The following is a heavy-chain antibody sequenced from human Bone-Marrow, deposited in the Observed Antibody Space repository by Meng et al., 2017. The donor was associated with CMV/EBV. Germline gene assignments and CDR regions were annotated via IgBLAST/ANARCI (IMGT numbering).Heavy chain of an antibody. CDR2: IYYSGST. CDR3: AREEPFYDFWSGYSSGWFDP. CDR1: SSTYY. D-gene: IGHD3-3*01. V-gene: IGHV4-39*07. Sequence: SSTYYWGWIRQPPGKGLEWIGSIYYSGSTYYNPSLKSRVTISVDTSKNQFSLKLSSVTAADTAVYYCAREEPFYDFWSGYSSGWFDPWGQGTLVTVSS. J-gene: IGHJ5*02.